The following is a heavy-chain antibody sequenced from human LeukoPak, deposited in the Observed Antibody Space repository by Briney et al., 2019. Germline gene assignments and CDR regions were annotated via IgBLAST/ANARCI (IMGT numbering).Heavy chain of an antibody. J-gene: IGHJ4*02. CDR2: ISGSGGTT. D-gene: IGHD6-13*01. CDR1: GFTFSSYA. CDR3: ANRGSSWFDY. Sequence: GGSLRLSCAASGFTFSSYAMSWVRQAPGKGLEWVSTISGSGGTTYYADSVKGRWTISRDNPKNTLFLQMNSLIAEDTAVYYCANRGSSWFDYWGQGTLVTVSS. V-gene: IGHV3-23*01.